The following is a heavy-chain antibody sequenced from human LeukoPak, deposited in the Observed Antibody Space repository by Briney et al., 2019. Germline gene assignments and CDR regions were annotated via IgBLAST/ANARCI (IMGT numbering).Heavy chain of an antibody. J-gene: IGHJ6*02. V-gene: IGHV5-51*01. CDR3: ATQDIVVVPGGHYYGMDV. CDR1: GYSFNTYW. Sequence: GESLKISCEGSGYSFNTYWIGWVRQMPGKGLEWMGIIYPGDSDTRYSPSFQGQVTISADKSISTAYLQWSSLKASDTAMYYCATQDIVVVPGGHYYGMDVWGQGTTVTVSS. CDR2: IYPGDSDT. D-gene: IGHD2-2*01.